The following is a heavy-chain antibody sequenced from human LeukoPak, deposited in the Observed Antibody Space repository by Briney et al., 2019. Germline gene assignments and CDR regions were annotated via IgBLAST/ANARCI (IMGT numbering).Heavy chain of an antibody. CDR2: INPSVGST. D-gene: IGHD3-16*01. Sequence: VSVTVSCKASGYTFTSYYMHWVRQAPGQGLEWVGIINPSVGSTSYAPKLQGRVTMTRDTSTNTVYMELSSLRSEDTAVYYCARAPANYGIDDYWGQGTLVTVSS. J-gene: IGHJ4*02. CDR1: GYTFTSYY. CDR3: ARAPANYGIDDY. V-gene: IGHV1-46*04.